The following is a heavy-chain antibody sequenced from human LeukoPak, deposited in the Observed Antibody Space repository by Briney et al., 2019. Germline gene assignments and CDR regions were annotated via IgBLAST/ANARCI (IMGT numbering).Heavy chain of an antibody. CDR3: ARGCSSTSCPHRYYYYYGMDV. CDR2: INPSGGST. Sequence: ASVTVSCKASGYTFTSYYMHWVRQAPGQGLEWMGIINPSGGSTSYAQKFQGRVTITADESTSTAYMELSSLRSEDTAVYYCARGCSSTSCPHRYYYYYGMDVWGQGTTVTVSS. J-gene: IGHJ6*02. CDR1: GYTFTSYY. D-gene: IGHD2-2*01. V-gene: IGHV1-46*01.